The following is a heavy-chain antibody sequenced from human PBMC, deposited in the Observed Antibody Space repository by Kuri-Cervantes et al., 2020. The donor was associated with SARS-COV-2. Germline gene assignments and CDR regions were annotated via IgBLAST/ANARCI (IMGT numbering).Heavy chain of an antibody. CDR2: INHSGRT. V-gene: IGHV4-34*01. CDR3: ALETPYFDY. CDR1: GGSFSGYY. J-gene: IGHJ4*02. Sequence: GSLRLSCAVYGGSFSGYYWSWIRQPPGKGLEWIGEINHSGRTNYNPSLKSRVTISVDTSKNQFSLKLSSVTAADTAVYYCALETPYFDYWGQGTLVTVSS. D-gene: IGHD2-15*01.